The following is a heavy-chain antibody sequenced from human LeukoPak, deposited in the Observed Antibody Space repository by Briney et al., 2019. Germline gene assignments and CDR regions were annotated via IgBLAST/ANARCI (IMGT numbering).Heavy chain of an antibody. Sequence: ASVKVSCKASGYTFTNYGINWVRQAPGQGLEWMGWISGYNGDINYAQRLQGRVTMTTDTSTSTAYMELRSLSSDDTAVYYCARVLSREGYFDYWGQGTMVTVSS. V-gene: IGHV1-18*01. CDR1: GYTFTNYG. J-gene: IGHJ4*03. CDR2: ISGYNGDI. CDR3: ARVLSREGYFDY. D-gene: IGHD5-24*01.